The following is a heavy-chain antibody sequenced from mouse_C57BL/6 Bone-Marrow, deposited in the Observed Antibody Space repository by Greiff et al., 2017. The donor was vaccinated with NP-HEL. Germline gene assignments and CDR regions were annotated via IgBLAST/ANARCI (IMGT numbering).Heavy chain of an antibody. J-gene: IGHJ2*01. D-gene: IGHD1-1*01. Sequence: EVHLVESGGGLVQPGGSLKLSCAASGFTFSDYYMYWVRQTPEKRLEWVAYISNGGGSTYYPDTVKGRFTISRDNAKTTLYLQMSRLKSEDTAMYYCARQGNYYGSSPDYWGQGTTLTVSS. V-gene: IGHV5-12*01. CDR3: ARQGNYYGSSPDY. CDR1: GFTFSDYY. CDR2: ISNGGGST.